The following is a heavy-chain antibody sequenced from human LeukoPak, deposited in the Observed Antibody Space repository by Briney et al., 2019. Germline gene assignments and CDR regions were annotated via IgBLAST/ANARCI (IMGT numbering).Heavy chain of an antibody. CDR2: MFYSGST. V-gene: IGHV4-39*01. CDR1: GGSMRTPSHS. Sequence: SETLSLTCSVSGGSMRTPSHSWDWIRQSPGKGQDWIGSMFYSGSTYFNPSFRRRVTISGDTSTNQISLSLTSVTAADTAVYYCARRNTEVPDTMPLNAFDVWGQGAMVIVSS. D-gene: IGHD2-2*01. CDR3: ARRNTEVPDTMPLNAFDV. J-gene: IGHJ3*01.